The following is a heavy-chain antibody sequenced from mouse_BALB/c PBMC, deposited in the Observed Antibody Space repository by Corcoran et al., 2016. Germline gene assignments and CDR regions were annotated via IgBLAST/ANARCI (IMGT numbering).Heavy chain of an antibody. CDR1: GFNIKDTY. D-gene: IGHD4-1*01. CDR2: IDPANGNT. J-gene: IGHJ1*01. CDR3: ANWDWYFDV. V-gene: IGHV14-3*02. Sequence: EVQLQQSGAELVKPGASVKLSCTASGFNIKDTYMHWVKQRPEQGLDWIGRIDPANGNTKYDPKFQGKATITADTSSNTAYLQLSSLTSEDTAVYYCANWDWYFDVWGAGTTVTVSS.